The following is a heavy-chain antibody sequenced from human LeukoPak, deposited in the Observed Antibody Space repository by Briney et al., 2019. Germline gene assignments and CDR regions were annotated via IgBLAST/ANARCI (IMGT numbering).Heavy chain of an antibody. CDR3: ASLAWLDAFDI. D-gene: IGHD5-12*01. CDR1: GGSISSYY. CDR2: IYYSGST. J-gene: IGHJ3*02. Sequence: SETLSLTCTVSGGSISSYYWSWIRQPPGKGLEWIGSIYYSGSTYYNPSLKSRVTISVDTSKNQFSLKLSSVTAADTAVYYCASLAWLDAFDIWGQGTMVTVSS. V-gene: IGHV4-59*12.